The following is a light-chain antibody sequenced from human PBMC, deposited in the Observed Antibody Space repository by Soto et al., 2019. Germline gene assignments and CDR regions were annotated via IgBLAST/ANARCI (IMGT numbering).Light chain of an antibody. CDR3: TESTGLTQVL. CDR2: EVN. Sequence: QSVLTQPPSASGSPGQSVTISCTGTSSDVGGYKYVSWYQQKSGKAPKLIIYEVNERPSGVTDRFSGSKSDNTASLTVSGLQAEDEADYYCTESTGLTQVLFGGGTKVTVL. CDR1: SSDVGGYKY. V-gene: IGLV2-8*01. J-gene: IGLJ2*01.